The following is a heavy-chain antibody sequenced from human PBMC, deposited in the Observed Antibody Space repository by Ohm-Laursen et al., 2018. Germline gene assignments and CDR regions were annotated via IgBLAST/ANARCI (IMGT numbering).Heavy chain of an antibody. V-gene: IGHV3-30*18. J-gene: IGHJ3*02. Sequence: SLRLSCAASGFTFSSYGLHWVRQAPGKGLEWVAIISHDGSNKYYADSVKGRFTISRDNSKNTLYLQMSSLRAEDTAVYYCAKHIRYDAFDIWGQGTMVTVSS. CDR1: GFTFSSYG. D-gene: IGHD3-9*01. CDR3: AKHIRYDAFDI. CDR2: ISHDGSNK.